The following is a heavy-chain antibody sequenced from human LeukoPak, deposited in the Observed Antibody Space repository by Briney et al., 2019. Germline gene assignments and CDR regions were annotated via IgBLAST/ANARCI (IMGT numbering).Heavy chain of an antibody. CDR2: INHSGST. Sequence: PSETLSLTCAVYGGSLSGYYWSWIRQPPGKGLEWIGEINHSGSTNYNPSLKSRVTISVDTSKNQFSLKLSSVTAADTAVYYCARGAHVWGSYRSPYYFDYRGQGTLVTVSS. CDR3: ARGAHVWGSYRSPYYFDY. D-gene: IGHD3-16*02. CDR1: GGSLSGYY. J-gene: IGHJ4*02. V-gene: IGHV4-34*01.